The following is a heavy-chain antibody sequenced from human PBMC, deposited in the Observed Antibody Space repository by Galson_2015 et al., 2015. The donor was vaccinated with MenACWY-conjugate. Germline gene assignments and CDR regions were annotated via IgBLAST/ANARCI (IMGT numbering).Heavy chain of an antibody. J-gene: IGHJ4*02. D-gene: IGHD5-12*01. V-gene: IGHV3-48*02. CDR1: GFTFSICS. Sequence: SLRLSCAASGFTFSICSMSWVRQAPGKGLEWVSYITNSGNSIYYGDSVKGRFTISRDNAKNSLYLQMNSLRDEDTAVYYCASYRDSGYDSPFDYWGQGTLVTVSS. CDR3: ASYRDSGYDSPFDY. CDR2: ITNSGNSI.